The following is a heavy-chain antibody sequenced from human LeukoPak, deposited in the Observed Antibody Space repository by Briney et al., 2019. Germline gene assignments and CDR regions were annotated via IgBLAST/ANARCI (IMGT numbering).Heavy chain of an antibody. D-gene: IGHD6-19*01. CDR1: GFTFSDYN. CDR3: AKVRWDNSGWYYSDS. Sequence: GGSLRLSCAASGFTFSDYNMNWLRQAPGKGLEWVAAIFYDGSNKYYADSVKGRFTVSRDNSKNTLYLQVNSLRVEDTAVYYCAKVRWDNSGWYYSDSWGQGTLVTVSS. J-gene: IGHJ4*02. V-gene: IGHV3-30*18. CDR2: IFYDGSNK.